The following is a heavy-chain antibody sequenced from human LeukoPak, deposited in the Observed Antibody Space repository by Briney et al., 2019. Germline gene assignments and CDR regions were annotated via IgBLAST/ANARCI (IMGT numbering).Heavy chain of an antibody. V-gene: IGHV3-30-3*01. CDR1: GFTFSSYA. Sequence: GGSLRLSCAASGFTFSSYAMHWVRQAPGKGLEWVAVITDGGSNKYYADSVKGRFTISRDNSKNTPYLQMNSLRAEDTAVYYCARDGSARGIDGMDVWGQGTTVTVSS. CDR2: ITDGGSNK. D-gene: IGHD6-13*01. J-gene: IGHJ6*02. CDR3: ARDGSARGIDGMDV.